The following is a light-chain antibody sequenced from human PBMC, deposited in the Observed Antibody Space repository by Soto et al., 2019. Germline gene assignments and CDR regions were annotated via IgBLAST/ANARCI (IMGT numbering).Light chain of an antibody. J-gene: IGKJ1*01. CDR2: CAS. CDR3: QQYGSSGT. CDR1: QSVSNNY. V-gene: IGKV3-20*01. Sequence: EIVLTHFPGTLSLSPGERATLSCRASQSVSNNYLAWYQQKPGQAPRLLIYCASNRATGIQDRFSGSGSGTEFPLTISRLEPEDFAVYYCQQYGSSGTCGQGTKGDIK.